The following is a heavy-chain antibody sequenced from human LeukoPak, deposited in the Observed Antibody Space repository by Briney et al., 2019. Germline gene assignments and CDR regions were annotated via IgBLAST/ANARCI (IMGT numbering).Heavy chain of an antibody. CDR1: GFTFSIYA. D-gene: IGHD6-19*01. Sequence: PGGSLRLSCAASGFTFSIYAMSWVRQAPGKGLEWVSAISGSGGSTYYVDSVKGRFTISRDNSKNTLYLQMNSLRAEDTAVYYCAKGEGSGWGFDPWGQGTLVTVSS. CDR2: ISGSGGST. J-gene: IGHJ5*02. V-gene: IGHV3-23*01. CDR3: AKGEGSGWGFDP.